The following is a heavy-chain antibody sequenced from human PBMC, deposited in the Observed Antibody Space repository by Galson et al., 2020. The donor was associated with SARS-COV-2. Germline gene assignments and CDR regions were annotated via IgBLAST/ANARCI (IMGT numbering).Heavy chain of an antibody. V-gene: IGHV3-15*01. J-gene: IGHJ4*02. CDR1: GFIFSNAW. CDR3: TTEIPLVYGDYGLADY. D-gene: IGHD4-17*01. Sequence: GGSLRLSCAASGFIFSNAWMSWVRQAPGKGLEWVGHIKSKTNGGTTDYAAPVKGRFTISRDDPISTLYLQMDSLQTGDTAVYYCTTEIPLVYGDYGLADYWGQGTLVTVSS. CDR2: IKSKTNGGTT.